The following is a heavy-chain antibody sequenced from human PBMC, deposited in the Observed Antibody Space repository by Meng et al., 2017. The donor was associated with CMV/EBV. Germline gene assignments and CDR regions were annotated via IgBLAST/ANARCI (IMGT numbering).Heavy chain of an antibody. D-gene: IGHD6-13*01. Sequence: AGSLRLSCAASAFTFSSYSMNWVRQAPGKGLEWVSSISSSSSYIYYADSVKGRFTISRDNAKNSLYLQMNSLRAEDTAVYYCAGGIAAAGEVDYWGQGTLVTVSS. CDR3: AGGIAAAGEVDY. V-gene: IGHV3-21*01. CDR2: ISSSSSYI. CDR1: AFTFSSYS. J-gene: IGHJ4*02.